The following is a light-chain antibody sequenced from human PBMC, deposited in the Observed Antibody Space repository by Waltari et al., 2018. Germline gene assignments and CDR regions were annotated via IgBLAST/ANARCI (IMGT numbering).Light chain of an antibody. CDR2: DVS. V-gene: IGLV2-14*01. Sequence: QSALTQPASVSGSPGQSITISCTGTSSDVGGYNYVSWYQKHPGKAPKFMIYDVSQRPSGFSNRFSGSRSGNTASLTISGLQAEDEADYYCSSYTSSSTWVFGGGTKLTVL. CDR3: SSYTSSSTWV. J-gene: IGLJ3*02. CDR1: SSDVGGYNY.